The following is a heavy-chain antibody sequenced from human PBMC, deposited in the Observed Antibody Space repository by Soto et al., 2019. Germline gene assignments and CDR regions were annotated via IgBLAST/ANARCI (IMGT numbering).Heavy chain of an antibody. CDR2: INHSGST. CDR1: CGSFSGYY. J-gene: IGHJ3*02. CDR3: ATAEGDI. V-gene: IGHV4-34*01. Sequence: PSETLSLTCAFYCGSFSGYYWSWIRQPPGKGLEWIGEINHSGSTNYNPSLKSRVTISVDTSKNQFSLKLSSVTAADTAVYYCATAEGDIWGQGTMVTVSS.